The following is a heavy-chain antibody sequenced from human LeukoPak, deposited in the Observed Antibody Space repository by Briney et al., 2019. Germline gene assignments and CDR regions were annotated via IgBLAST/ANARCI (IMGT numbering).Heavy chain of an antibody. D-gene: IGHD6-13*01. Sequence: GGSLRLSCAASGFTFSSYEMNWVRQAPGKGLEWVSYISSSGSTIYYADSVKGRFTISRDNAKNSLYLQMSSLRAEDTAVYYCARVKNHRGIAVAGSDYWGQGTLVTVSS. CDR3: ARVKNHRGIAVAGSDY. V-gene: IGHV3-48*03. J-gene: IGHJ4*02. CDR2: ISSSGSTI. CDR1: GFTFSSYE.